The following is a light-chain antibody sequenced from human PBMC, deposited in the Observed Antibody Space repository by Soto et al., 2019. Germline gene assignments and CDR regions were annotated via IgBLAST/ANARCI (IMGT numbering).Light chain of an antibody. J-gene: IGLJ3*02. CDR1: SSNIGSNY. CDR2: RNN. Sequence: QSALTQPPSASETPGQRVTISCSGSSSNIGSNYVCWYQQLPGTAPKLLIYRNNQRPSGVPDRFSGSKSDTSASLAISGLRSEDEADYYCATWDDSLSGRVFGGGTQLTVL. V-gene: IGLV1-47*01. CDR3: ATWDDSLSGRV.